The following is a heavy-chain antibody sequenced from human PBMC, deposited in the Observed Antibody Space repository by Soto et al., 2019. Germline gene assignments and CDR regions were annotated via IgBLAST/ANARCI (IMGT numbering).Heavy chain of an antibody. CDR1: GYTFTSYG. CDR3: ARVYSSSSEYYYYGMDV. J-gene: IGHJ6*02. CDR2: ISAYNGNT. V-gene: IGHV1-18*01. D-gene: IGHD6-6*01. Sequence: ASVKVSCKASGYTFTSYGISWVRQAPGQGLEWMGWISAYNGNTNYAQKLQGRVTMTTDTSTSTAYMELRSLRSDDTAVYYCARVYSSSSEYYYYGMDVWGQGTTVTAP.